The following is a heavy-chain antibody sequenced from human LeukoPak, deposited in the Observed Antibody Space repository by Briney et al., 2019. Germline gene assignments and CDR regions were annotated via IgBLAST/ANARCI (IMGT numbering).Heavy chain of an antibody. CDR1: GFSFRSYG. Sequence: PGGSLRLSCAASGFSFRSYGMHWVRQAPGKGLEWEAFIRYDGSNKYYADSVKGRFTISRDNSKNTLYLQMNSLRAEDTAVYYCARDISGIAVAFDYWGQGTLVTVSS. V-gene: IGHV3-30*02. J-gene: IGHJ4*02. CDR2: IRYDGSNK. CDR3: ARDISGIAVAFDY. D-gene: IGHD6-19*01.